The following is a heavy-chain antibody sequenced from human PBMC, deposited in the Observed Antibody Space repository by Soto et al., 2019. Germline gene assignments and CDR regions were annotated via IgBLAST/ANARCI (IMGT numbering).Heavy chain of an antibody. CDR2: IYYSGST. Sequence: QVQLQESGPGLVKPSQTLSLTCTVSGGSISSGGYYWSWIRQHPGKGLEWIGYIYYSGSTYYNPYLKCRVTISVDASKNQFSLKLSSVTAADTAVYYCARDHLQLGIRYFDLWGRGTLVTVSS. V-gene: IGHV4-31*03. CDR3: ARDHLQLGIRYFDL. CDR1: GGSISSGGYY. J-gene: IGHJ2*01. D-gene: IGHD3-16*01.